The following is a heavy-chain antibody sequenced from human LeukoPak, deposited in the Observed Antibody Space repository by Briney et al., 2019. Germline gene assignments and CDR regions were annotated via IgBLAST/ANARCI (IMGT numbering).Heavy chain of an antibody. J-gene: IGHJ3*02. CDR3: ARGVTTVVTFDAFDI. D-gene: IGHD4-23*01. CDR2: MNHSGSS. Sequence: PSETLSLTCTVSGGSISSYYWSWIRQPPGKGLEWIAEMNHSGSSNYNPSLKSRVTISLDTSKNHFSLKLRSVTAADTAVYYCARGVTTVVTFDAFDIWGQGTMVTVSS. V-gene: IGHV4-59*12. CDR1: GGSISSYY.